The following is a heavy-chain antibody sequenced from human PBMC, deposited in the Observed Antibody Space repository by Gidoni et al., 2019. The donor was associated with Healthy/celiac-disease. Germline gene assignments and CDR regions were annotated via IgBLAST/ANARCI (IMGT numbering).Heavy chain of an antibody. Sequence: QVQLPESGPGLVKPSQTLSLTCTVSGCSISSGGYYLSWIRQHPGKGLEWIGYIYYSGSTYYNPALKSRVTRSVDTSKNQFSLKLSSVTAADTAVYYCARDVCSSTSCYGSRWFDPWGQGTLVTVSS. V-gene: IGHV4-31*03. CDR1: GCSISSGGYY. CDR3: ARDVCSSTSCYGSRWFDP. D-gene: IGHD2-2*01. CDR2: IYYSGST. J-gene: IGHJ5*02.